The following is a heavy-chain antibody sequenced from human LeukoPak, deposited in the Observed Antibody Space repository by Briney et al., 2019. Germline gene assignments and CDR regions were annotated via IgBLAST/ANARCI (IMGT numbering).Heavy chain of an antibody. D-gene: IGHD3-22*01. CDR3: AKDTPAYDSSGYYYPYLDY. J-gene: IGHJ4*02. CDR1: GFTFSSYG. V-gene: IGHV3-30*02. CDR2: IRYDGSNK. Sequence: GGSLRLSCAASGFTFSSYGMHWVRQAPGKGLQWVTFIRYDGSNKHYADCVKGRFNISRDNSKNTLYLQMNSLRAEDTAVYYCAKDTPAYDSSGYYYPYLDYWGQGTLVTVSS.